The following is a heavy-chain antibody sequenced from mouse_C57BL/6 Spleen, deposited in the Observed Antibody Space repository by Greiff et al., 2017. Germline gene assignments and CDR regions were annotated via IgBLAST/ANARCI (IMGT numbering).Heavy chain of an antibody. CDR2: IHPNSGST. D-gene: IGHD2-13*01. CDR3: ARRLDGDYEGVYAMDY. V-gene: IGHV1-64*01. J-gene: IGHJ4*01. CDR1: GYTFTSYW. Sequence: VQLQQPGAELVKPGASVKLSCKASGYTFTSYWMHWVKQRPGQGLEWIGMIHPNSGSTNYNEKFKSKATLPVDKSSSTAYMQLSSLTSEDSAVYYCARRLDGDYEGVYAMDYWGQGTSVTVSS.